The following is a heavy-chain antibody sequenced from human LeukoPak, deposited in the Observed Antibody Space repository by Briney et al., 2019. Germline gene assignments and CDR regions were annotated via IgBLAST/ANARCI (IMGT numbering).Heavy chain of an antibody. Sequence: PGGSLRLSCAASGFTFSSYAMSWVRQAPGKGLEWVSAISGSGGSTYYSDSVKGRFTISRDNSKNTLYLQMNSLRAEDTAVYYCAKDLVAEYYYYYMDVWGKGTTVTVSS. CDR3: AKDLVAEYYYYYMDV. CDR2: ISGSGGST. D-gene: IGHD2-15*01. V-gene: IGHV3-23*01. CDR1: GFTFSSYA. J-gene: IGHJ6*03.